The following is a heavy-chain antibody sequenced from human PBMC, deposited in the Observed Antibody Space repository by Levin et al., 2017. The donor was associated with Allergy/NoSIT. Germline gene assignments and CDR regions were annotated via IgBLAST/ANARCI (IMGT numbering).Heavy chain of an antibody. CDR1: GGSFSGYY. CDR2: INHSGST. J-gene: IGHJ4*02. D-gene: IGHD3-22*01. V-gene: IGHV4-34*01. Sequence: GSLRLSCAVYGGSFSGYYWSWIRQPPGKGLEWIGEINHSGSTNYNPSLKSRVTISVDTSKNQFSLKLSSVTAADTAVYYCARVPYDSSGYYYVYYFDYWGQGTLVTVSS. CDR3: ARVPYDSSGYYYVYYFDY.